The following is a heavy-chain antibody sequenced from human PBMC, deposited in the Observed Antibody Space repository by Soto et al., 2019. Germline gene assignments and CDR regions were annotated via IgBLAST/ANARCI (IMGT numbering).Heavy chain of an antibody. D-gene: IGHD2-8*01. V-gene: IGHV4-30-4*01. J-gene: IGHJ4*02. CDR3: AIVLMVYARGYPFDY. Sequence: SETLSLTCTVSGGSISSGDYYCSWIRQPPGKGLGWIGYIYYSGNTYYNPTLKSRVTISVETSKNQFSLQLSSVNAADTAVYYCAIVLMVYARGYPFDYWGQGTLVTVYS. CDR2: IYYSGNT. CDR1: GGSISSGDYY.